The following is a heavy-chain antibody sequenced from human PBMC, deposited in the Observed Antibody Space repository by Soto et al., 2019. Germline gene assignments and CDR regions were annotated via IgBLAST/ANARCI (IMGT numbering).Heavy chain of an antibody. D-gene: IGHD2-15*01. CDR1: GVTFRSYA. V-gene: IGHV3-23*01. CDR3: ARGGYCSGGSCYRNWFDP. CDR2: ISGSGGTT. J-gene: IGHJ5*02. Sequence: TGVPLRLCCAAAGVTFRSYAMNRVLKAQRKGLEWVSAISGSGGTTYYADSVKGRFTMSRDNSENTLYLQMNSLRAEDTAVYYYARGGYCSGGSCYRNWFDPWGQRTLGTVSS.